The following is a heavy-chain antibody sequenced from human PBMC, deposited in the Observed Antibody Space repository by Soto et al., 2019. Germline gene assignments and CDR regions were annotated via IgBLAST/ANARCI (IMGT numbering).Heavy chain of an antibody. V-gene: IGHV4-34*01. D-gene: IGHD3-10*01. CDR2: INHSGST. Sequence: QVQLQQWGAGLLKPSETLSLTCAVYGGSFSGYYWSWIRQPPGKGLEWIGEINHSGSTNYNPSLKSRVTISVDTSKNQFSLKLSSVTAADTAVYYCARGGWFGAFDYWGQGTLVTVSS. CDR3: ARGGWFGAFDY. J-gene: IGHJ4*02. CDR1: GGSFSGYY.